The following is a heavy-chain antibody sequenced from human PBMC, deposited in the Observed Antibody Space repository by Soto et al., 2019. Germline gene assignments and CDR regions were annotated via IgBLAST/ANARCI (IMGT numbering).Heavy chain of an antibody. CDR1: GFTFRTYG. D-gene: IGHD3-9*01. Sequence: QVQLVESGGGVVQPGRSLRLSCATSGFTFRTYGMHWVRQAPGKGLEWVALISFDGTNKYYADSVKGRFTISRDNSKNTVYLQMNSLRTEDTAVYYCGAGSYFGDYWGQGTLVTVSS. CDR2: ISFDGTNK. CDR3: GAGSYFGDY. V-gene: IGHV3-30*03. J-gene: IGHJ4*02.